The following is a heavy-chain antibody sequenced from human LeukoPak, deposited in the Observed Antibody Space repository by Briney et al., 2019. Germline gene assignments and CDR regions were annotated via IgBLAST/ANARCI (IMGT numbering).Heavy chain of an antibody. D-gene: IGHD3-10*01. V-gene: IGHV3-30*03. CDR3: ATDPGITSFDY. J-gene: IGHJ4*02. Sequence: GGSLRLSCAASGFTFSSYGMRWVRQAPGKGLEWVAVISYDGSNKYYADSVKGRFTISRDNSKNTLYLQMNSLRAEDTAVYYCATDPGITSFDYWGQGTLVTVSS. CDR2: ISYDGSNK. CDR1: GFTFSSYG.